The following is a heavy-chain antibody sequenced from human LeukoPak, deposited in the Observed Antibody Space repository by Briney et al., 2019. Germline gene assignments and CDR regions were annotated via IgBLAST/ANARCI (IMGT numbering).Heavy chain of an antibody. D-gene: IGHD3-10*01. CDR1: GFTFDDYA. J-gene: IGHJ4*02. CDR2: ISWNSGSI. CDR3: TRGRGVSFDY. Sequence: GRSLRLSCAASGFTFDDYAMHWVRQAPGKGLEWVSGISWNSGSIGYADSVKGRFTISRDNAKNTLYLQMNSLRAEDTAVYYCTRGRGVSFDYWGQGTLVTVSS. V-gene: IGHV3-9*01.